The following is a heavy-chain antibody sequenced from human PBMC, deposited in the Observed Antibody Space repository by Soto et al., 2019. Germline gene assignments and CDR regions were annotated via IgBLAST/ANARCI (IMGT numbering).Heavy chain of an antibody. J-gene: IGHJ4*02. Sequence: SETLSLTCALSGGSVGSVGYTWSWIRQPPGGGLEWIGYIYHSGTFLYNPSLKTRLTVSLDMSRNQVSLKLSSVTAADTAVYYCTRVGGYYGDYPNFDYWGQGALVTVSS. D-gene: IGHD4-17*01. CDR3: TRVGGYYGDYPNFDY. CDR2: IYHSGTF. CDR1: GGSVGSVGYT. V-gene: IGHV4-30-2*01.